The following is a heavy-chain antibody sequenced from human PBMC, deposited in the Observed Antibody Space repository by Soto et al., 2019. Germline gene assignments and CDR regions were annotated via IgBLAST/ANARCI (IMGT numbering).Heavy chain of an antibody. Sequence: GGSVRVSCAASGFTFISYGMHWVRQAPGKGLEWVAVISYDGSNKYYADSVKGRFTISRDNSKNTLYLQMNSLRAEDTAVYYCAKDGGRAGYYYGMDVWGQGTKVTVSS. D-gene: IGHD1-26*01. V-gene: IGHV3-30*18. CDR2: ISYDGSNK. CDR1: GFTFISYG. CDR3: AKDGGRAGYYYGMDV. J-gene: IGHJ6*02.